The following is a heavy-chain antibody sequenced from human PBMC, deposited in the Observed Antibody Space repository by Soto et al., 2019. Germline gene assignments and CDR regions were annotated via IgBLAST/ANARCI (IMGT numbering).Heavy chain of an antibody. V-gene: IGHV1-18*04. CDR2: ISAYNGNT. D-gene: IGHD6-19*01. Sequence: ASVKVSCKASGYTFTSYGISWVRQAPGQGLEWMGWISAYNGNTNYVQKLQGRVTMTTDTSTSAAYMELRSLRSDDTAVYYCAREVAVAPSWFDPWGQGTLVTVSS. J-gene: IGHJ5*02. CDR1: GYTFTSYG. CDR3: AREVAVAPSWFDP.